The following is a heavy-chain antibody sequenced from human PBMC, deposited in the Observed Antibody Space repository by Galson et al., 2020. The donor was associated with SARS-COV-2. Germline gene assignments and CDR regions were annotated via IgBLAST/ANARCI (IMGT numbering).Heavy chain of an antibody. CDR2: VSTNSVDT. D-gene: IGHD2-8*01. CDR1: GYTFSAYY. J-gene: IGHJ2*01. Sequence: VSVKVSCKASGYTFSAYYIHWVRQAPGQGLEWVGWVSTNSVDTSYAQKFQGWVTMTTDTSNSTAYLELKYDDTAMYYCARDCMRGGPNPFWYLALWGRGTLVTVPS. CDR3: ARDCMRGGPNPFWYLAL. V-gene: IGHV1-2*04.